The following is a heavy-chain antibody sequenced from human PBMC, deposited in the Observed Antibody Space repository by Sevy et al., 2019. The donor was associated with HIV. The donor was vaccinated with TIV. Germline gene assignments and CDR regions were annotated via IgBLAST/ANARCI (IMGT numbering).Heavy chain of an antibody. CDR1: GFTFSTYS. V-gene: IGHV3-33*06. CDR3: AKAVVDSNYYYGLDV. CDR2: IWFDGSNK. Sequence: GGSLRLSCAASGFTFSTYSMHWVRQAPGKGLEWVALIWFDGSNKYYADSVKGRFTISRDNSKNTLYLQMNSLRAEDTAVYYCAKAVVDSNYYYGLDVWGQGTTVTVSS. D-gene: IGHD3-22*01. J-gene: IGHJ6*02.